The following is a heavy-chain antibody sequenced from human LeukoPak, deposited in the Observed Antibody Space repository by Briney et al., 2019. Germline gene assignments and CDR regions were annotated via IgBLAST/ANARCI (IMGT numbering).Heavy chain of an antibody. Sequence: PGGSLRLSCAASGFTFNNFAMSRVRQAPGKGLEWVSGISGSGGNTHYADSVKGRFTISRDNSKNMLYLQMNSLRAEDTAVYYCAKGLRGSSYDYWGQGTLVTVSS. CDR2: ISGSGGNT. D-gene: IGHD6-13*01. J-gene: IGHJ4*02. V-gene: IGHV3-23*01. CDR1: GFTFNNFA. CDR3: AKGLRGSSYDY.